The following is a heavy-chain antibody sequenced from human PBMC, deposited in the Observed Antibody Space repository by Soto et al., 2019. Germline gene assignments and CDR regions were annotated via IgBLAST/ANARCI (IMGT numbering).Heavy chain of an antibody. Sequence: PLETLSLTCTVSGGSISSGDYYWSWIRQPPGKGLECIGYIYYSGSTYYNPSLKSRVTISVDTSKNQFSLKLSSVTAADTAVYYCASRKSSPYFDYWGQGTLVTVSS. CDR2: IYYSGST. CDR3: ASRKSSPYFDY. J-gene: IGHJ4*02. D-gene: IGHD3-10*01. CDR1: GGSISSGDYY. V-gene: IGHV4-30-4*01.